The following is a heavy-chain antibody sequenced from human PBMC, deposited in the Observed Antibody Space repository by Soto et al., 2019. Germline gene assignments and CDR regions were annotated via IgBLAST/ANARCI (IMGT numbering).Heavy chain of an antibody. CDR1: GFTFSNFV. CDR3: AKRRGEGYFDL. CDR2: IGGTSGST. Sequence: GGSLRLSCAASGFTFSNFVMGWVRRAPGKGLEWVSAIGGTSGSTYYADSVKGRFTISRDNSKNTLSLQMSSLRAEDTAIYYCAKRRGEGYFDLWGRGTLVTVSS. D-gene: IGHD3-10*01. J-gene: IGHJ2*01. V-gene: IGHV3-23*01.